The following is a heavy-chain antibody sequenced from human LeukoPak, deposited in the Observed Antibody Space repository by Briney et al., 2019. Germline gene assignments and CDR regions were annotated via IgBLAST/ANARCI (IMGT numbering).Heavy chain of an antibody. CDR3: ARDPNSYDSEMGFDP. CDR2: IYYSGST. Sequence: SETLSLTCTVSGGSISSYYWSWIRQPPGKGLEWIGYIYYSGSTNYNPSLKSRVTMSVDTSKNQFSLKLSSVTAADTAVYYCARDPNSYDSEMGFDPWGQGTLVTVSS. D-gene: IGHD3-22*01. J-gene: IGHJ5*02. V-gene: IGHV4-59*01. CDR1: GGSISSYY.